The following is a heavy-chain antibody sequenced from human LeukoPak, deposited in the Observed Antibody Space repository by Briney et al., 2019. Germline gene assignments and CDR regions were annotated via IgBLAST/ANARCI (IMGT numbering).Heavy chain of an antibody. V-gene: IGHV4-4*07. CDR2: IHSSGNT. J-gene: IGHJ6*03. CDR1: GGSIINYY. CDR3: ARGGPHMDV. D-gene: IGHD1-26*01. Sequence: SETLSLTCTVSGGSIINYYWSWIRQSAGKGLEWIGRIHSSGNTHYNPSFKSRVTMSVDTSKSHFSLRLSSLTAADTALYYCARGGPHMDVWGKGTTVTISS.